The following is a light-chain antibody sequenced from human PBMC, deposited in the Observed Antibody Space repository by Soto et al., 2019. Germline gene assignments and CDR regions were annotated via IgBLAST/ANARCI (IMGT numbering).Light chain of an antibody. CDR3: ETWDSNAWV. V-gene: IGLV4-60*02. Sequence: QLVLTQSSSVSASLGSSVKLTCTLSSGHNNYIIAWHQQQPGKAPRYLMKIEGSGSFNKGSGVPDRFSGYRSGTDRFLSISNVQFDDEADYYCETWDSNAWVFGGGTKVTV. CDR2: IEGSGSF. CDR1: SGHNNYI. J-gene: IGLJ3*02.